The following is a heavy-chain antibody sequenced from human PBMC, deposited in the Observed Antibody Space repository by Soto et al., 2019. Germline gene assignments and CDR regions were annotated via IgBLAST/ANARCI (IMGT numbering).Heavy chain of an antibody. V-gene: IGHV3-74*01. Sequence: EVQLVESGGGLVQPGGSLRLSCAASGFTFSTYWIHWVRQAPGKGLVWVSRINSDGSSTNYADSVKGRFTISRDNAKNTLFLERNSLRGEDTAVYYCARDRRGEGRDMDGWGEGTTVTVSS. CDR2: INSDGSST. J-gene: IGHJ6*04. CDR1: GFTFSTYW. CDR3: ARDRRGEGRDMDG.